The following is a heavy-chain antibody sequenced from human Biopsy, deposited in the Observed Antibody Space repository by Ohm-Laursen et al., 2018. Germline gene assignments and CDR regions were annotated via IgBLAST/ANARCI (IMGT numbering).Heavy chain of an antibody. D-gene: IGHD4-23*01. CDR2: ISYTGYT. CDR3: ARGSNDFGGLYFPR. CDR1: GGSLSSYY. V-gene: IGHV4-59*01. J-gene: IGHJ4*02. Sequence: SETLSLTWTVSGGSLSSYYWSWIRQPPGKGLEWIGHISYTGYTSYNASLKSRVTISVDTSRNHFSLRLSSLTAADTAVYYCARGSNDFGGLYFPRWGQGTLLTVSS.